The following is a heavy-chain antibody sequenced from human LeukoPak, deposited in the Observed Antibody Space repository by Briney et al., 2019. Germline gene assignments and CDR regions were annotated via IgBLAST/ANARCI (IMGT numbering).Heavy chain of an antibody. CDR2: IYYSGST. CDR3: ARALGITGTKGVLFDY. V-gene: IGHV4-59*01. Sequence: SETLSLTCTVSGGSISNYYWSWIRQPPGKGLEWIGYIYYSGSTNYNPSLKSRVTISVDTSKNQFSLKLSSVTAADTAVYYCARALGITGTKGVLFDYWGQGTLVTVSS. CDR1: GGSISNYY. D-gene: IGHD1-7*01. J-gene: IGHJ4*02.